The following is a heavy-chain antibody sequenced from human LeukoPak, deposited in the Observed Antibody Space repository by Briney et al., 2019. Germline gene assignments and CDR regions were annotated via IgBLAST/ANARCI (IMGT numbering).Heavy chain of an antibody. J-gene: IGHJ4*02. CDR3: ARDAYAGFSSSWHEDH. Sequence: GASVKVSCKTSGYTFTAYYVHWGPQAPGQGLEWMGWINPNSGGTKYSPKFQARVTMTRDTSISTAYMELSGLTSDDTAVYYCARDAYAGFSSSWHEDHWGQGTLVTVSS. V-gene: IGHV1-2*02. CDR2: INPNSGGT. D-gene: IGHD2-2*01. CDR1: GYTFTAYY.